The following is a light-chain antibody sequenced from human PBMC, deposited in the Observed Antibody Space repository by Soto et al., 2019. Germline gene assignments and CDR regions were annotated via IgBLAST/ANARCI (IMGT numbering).Light chain of an antibody. CDR1: QSLLHSNGYNY. V-gene: IGKV2-28*01. J-gene: IGKJ1*01. Sequence: DIVMTQSPLSLSVTPGEPASISCRSSQSLLHSNGYNYLDWYLQKPGQSPQLLIYFVSNRASGVPDRFSGSGSGTDFTLKISRVEPEDVGVYYCMQALQTWTFGQGTKVEIK. CDR2: FVS. CDR3: MQALQTWT.